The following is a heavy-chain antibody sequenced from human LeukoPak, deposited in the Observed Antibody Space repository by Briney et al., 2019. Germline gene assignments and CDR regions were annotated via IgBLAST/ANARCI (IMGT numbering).Heavy chain of an antibody. Sequence: PGGSLRLSCVASGFTFSSYAMSWVRQAPGKGLEWVSAISGSGGSTYYADSVKGRFTISRDNSKNTLYLQMNSLRAEDTAVYYCAKDREHGYGDYVEARFDYWGQGTLVTVSS. CDR2: ISGSGGST. CDR1: GFTFSSYA. D-gene: IGHD4-17*01. V-gene: IGHV3-23*01. J-gene: IGHJ4*02. CDR3: AKDREHGYGDYVEARFDY.